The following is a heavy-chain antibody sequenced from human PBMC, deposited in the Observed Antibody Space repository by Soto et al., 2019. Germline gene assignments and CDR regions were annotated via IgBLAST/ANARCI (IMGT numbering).Heavy chain of an antibody. CDR1: GGETRRDY. V-gene: IGHV4-59*01. D-gene: IGHD5-18*01. J-gene: IGHJ4*02. CDR2: IYYSGST. CDR3: ARWRYVYSFDY. Sequence: SEPLSLAWIVRGGETRRDYCMWIRPPPEKGLEWIGYIYYSGSTNYNPSLKSRVTISVDTSKNQFSLKLSSVTAADTAVYYCARWRYVYSFDYWGQGTLVTVSS.